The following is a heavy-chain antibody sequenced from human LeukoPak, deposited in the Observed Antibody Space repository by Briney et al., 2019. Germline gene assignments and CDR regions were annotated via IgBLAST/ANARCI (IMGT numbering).Heavy chain of an antibody. CDR1: GGSISSYY. J-gene: IGHJ4*02. Sequence: SETLSLTCTVSGGSISSYYWSWIRQPPGKGLEWIGYIYYSGSTNSNPSLKSRVTISVDTSKNQFPLKLSSVTAADTAVYYCARDYEGNYFDYWGQGTLVTVSS. CDR2: IYYSGST. V-gene: IGHV4-59*01. CDR3: ARDYEGNYFDY. D-gene: IGHD5-12*01.